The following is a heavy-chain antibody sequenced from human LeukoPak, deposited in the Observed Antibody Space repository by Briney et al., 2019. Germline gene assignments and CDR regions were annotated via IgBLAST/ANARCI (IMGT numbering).Heavy chain of an antibody. J-gene: IGHJ4*02. CDR3: ARRSSGSPPLYFDY. D-gene: IGHD1-26*01. CDR1: GFTFSSYW. Sequence: PGGSLRLSCAASGFTFSSYWMHWVRQAPGKGLVWVSRINSDGSTTNYADSVKGRFTISRDNAKNTLYPQMNSLRAEDTAMYYCARRSSGSPPLYFDYWGQGTLVTVSS. CDR2: INSDGSTT. V-gene: IGHV3-74*01.